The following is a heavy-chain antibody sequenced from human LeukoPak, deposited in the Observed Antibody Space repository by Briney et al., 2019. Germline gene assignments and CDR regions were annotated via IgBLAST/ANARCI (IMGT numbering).Heavy chain of an antibody. CDR3: AGGPKKQLIWGRASNGFDP. J-gene: IGHJ5*02. Sequence: ASVKVSCKASGGTFSSYAISWVRQAPGQGLEWMGGIIPIFGTANYAQKFQGRVTITADESTSTAYMELNSLRGEDTAVYYCAGGPKKQLIWGRASNGFDPWGQGTLVTVSS. D-gene: IGHD6-13*01. V-gene: IGHV1-69*13. CDR1: GGTFSSYA. CDR2: IIPIFGTA.